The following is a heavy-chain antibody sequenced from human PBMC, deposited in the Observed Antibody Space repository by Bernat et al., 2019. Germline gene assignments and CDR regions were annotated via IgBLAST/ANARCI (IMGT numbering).Heavy chain of an antibody. J-gene: IGHJ2*01. D-gene: IGHD5-18*01. Sequence: EVQLVESGGGLVKPGGSLRLSCVASGFTFSSYSMNWVRQAPGKGLEWVSSISSSSSYIYYADSVKGRFTISRDNAKNSLYLQMNSLRAEDTAVYYCARSLRYSYGYWYFDLWGRGTLVTVSS. CDR3: ARSLRYSYGYWYFDL. CDR2: ISSSSSYI. V-gene: IGHV3-21*01. CDR1: GFTFSSYS.